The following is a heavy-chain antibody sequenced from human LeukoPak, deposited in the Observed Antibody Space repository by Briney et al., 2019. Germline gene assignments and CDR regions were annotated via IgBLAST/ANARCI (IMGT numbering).Heavy chain of an antibody. CDR1: GFTFSSYS. D-gene: IGHD3-3*01. Sequence: GGSLRLSCAASGFTFSSYSMNWVRQAPGKGLEWVSSISSSSSYIYYADSVKGRFTISRDNAKNSLYLQMNSLRAEDTAVYYCARAPSGWSGTPFYLRARAYYFDYWGQGTLVTVSS. CDR2: ISSSSSYI. V-gene: IGHV3-21*01. J-gene: IGHJ4*02. CDR3: ARAPSGWSGTPFYLRARAYYFDY.